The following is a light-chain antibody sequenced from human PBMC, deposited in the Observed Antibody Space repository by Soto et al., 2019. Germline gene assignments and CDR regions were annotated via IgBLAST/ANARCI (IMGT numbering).Light chain of an antibody. V-gene: IGKV3-15*01. Sequence: EIVMTQSPATLSVSPGERATLSCRASQSVGSNLAWYQQKPGQAPRLLIYDASTRATGIPARFSGSGSGTEFTLTISSLQSEDFAVYYCLQYRSSPGTFGQGTKVEIK. CDR1: QSVGSN. J-gene: IGKJ1*01. CDR2: DAS. CDR3: LQYRSSPGT.